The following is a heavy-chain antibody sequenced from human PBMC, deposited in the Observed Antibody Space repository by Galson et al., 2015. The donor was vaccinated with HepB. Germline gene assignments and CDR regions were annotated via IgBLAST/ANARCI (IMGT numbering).Heavy chain of an antibody. CDR3: ARHGFGSEDNV. Sequence: SETLSLTCTVSGASVTGYYRSWIRQPPGKGLQWIGYIYYDGNTNYNPSLKSRVTMSVDTSKNQFSLNLRSVTATDTAVYYCARHGFGSEDNVWGQGTLVAVSS. V-gene: IGHV4-59*08. CDR1: GASVTGYY. D-gene: IGHD3-10*01. J-gene: IGHJ1*01. CDR2: IYYDGNT.